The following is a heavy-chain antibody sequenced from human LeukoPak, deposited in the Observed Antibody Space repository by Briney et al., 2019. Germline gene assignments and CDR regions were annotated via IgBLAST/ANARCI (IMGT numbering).Heavy chain of an antibody. CDR3: ARVGDCSGGTCYYHYYMDV. CDR2: IHHSGYT. V-gene: IGHV4-59*01. Sequence: SETLSLTCTVSGDSISNYYWTWTRQPPGKGLEWIGYIHHSGYTNYNPSLKSRVTISVDTSNNQFSLSLISVTVADTAVYYCARVGDCSGGTCYYHYYMDVWGKGTTVTVSS. D-gene: IGHD2-15*01. J-gene: IGHJ6*03. CDR1: GDSISNYY.